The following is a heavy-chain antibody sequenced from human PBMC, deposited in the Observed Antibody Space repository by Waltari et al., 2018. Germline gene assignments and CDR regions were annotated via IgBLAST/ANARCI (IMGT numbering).Heavy chain of an antibody. D-gene: IGHD2-15*01. J-gene: IGHJ2*01. CDR1: GGSISSSSYY. V-gene: IGHV4-39*01. CDR3: ARTRFRYCSGGSCYSGWYFDL. Sequence: QLQLQESGPGLVKPSETLSLTCTVSGGSISSSSYYWGWIRQPPGKGLEWIGSIYYSGGTYYNPALKSRVTISVDTSKNQFSLKLSSVTAADTAVYYCARTRFRYCSGGSCYSGWYFDLWGRGTLVTVSS. CDR2: IYYSGGT.